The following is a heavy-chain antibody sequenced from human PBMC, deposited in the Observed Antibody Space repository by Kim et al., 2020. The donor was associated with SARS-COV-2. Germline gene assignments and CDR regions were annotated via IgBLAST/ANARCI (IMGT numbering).Heavy chain of an antibody. D-gene: IGHD3-10*01. Sequence: SVKVSCKASGGTFSSYAISWVRQAPGQGLEWMGGIIPIFGTANYAQKFQGRVTITADESTSTAYMELSSLRSEDTAVYYCASIQYMVRGVIDHYYYYGMDVWGQGTTVTVSS. CDR3: ASIQYMVRGVIDHYYYYGMDV. CDR2: IIPIFGTA. CDR1: GGTFSSYA. V-gene: IGHV1-69*13. J-gene: IGHJ6*02.